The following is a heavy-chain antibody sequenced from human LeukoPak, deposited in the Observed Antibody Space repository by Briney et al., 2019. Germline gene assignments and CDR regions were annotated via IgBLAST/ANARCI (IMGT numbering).Heavy chain of an antibody. V-gene: IGHV4-38-2*02. Sequence: SETLSLTCTVSGYSISSGYYWGWIRQSPGKGLEWIGNIHHSGNIYYNVSLKSRVTISVHTSNNQFSLNLNSVTAADTAVYYCARVVQSTDSSGLYLPEYFQHWGRGTLVTVSS. CDR3: ARVVQSTDSSGLYLPEYFQH. J-gene: IGHJ1*01. CDR2: IHHSGNI. D-gene: IGHD3-22*01. CDR1: GYSISSGYY.